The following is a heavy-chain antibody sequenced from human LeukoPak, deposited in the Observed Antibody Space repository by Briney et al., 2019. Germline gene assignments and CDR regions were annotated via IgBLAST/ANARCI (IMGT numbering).Heavy chain of an antibody. CDR3: ATRSGSYSSRAFDI. D-gene: IGHD3-10*01. V-gene: IGHV1-24*01. CDR1: GYTLTELS. Sequence: ASVKVSCKVSGYTLTELSMHWVRQAPGKGLEWMGGFDPEDGETIYAQTFQGRVTMTEDTSTDTAYMELSSLRSEDTAVYYCATRSGSYSSRAFDIWGQGTMVTVSS. CDR2: FDPEDGET. J-gene: IGHJ3*02.